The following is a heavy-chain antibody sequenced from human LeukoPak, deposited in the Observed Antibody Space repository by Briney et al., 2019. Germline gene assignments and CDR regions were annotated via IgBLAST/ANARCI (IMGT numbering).Heavy chain of an antibody. CDR3: ARQGRGNWFDP. Sequence: SETLSLPLTVSGGSISSYYWSWIRPPPGKGLEWIGYIYTSGSTNYNPSLKSRVTISVDTSKNQFSLKLSSVTAADTAVYYCARQGRGNWFDPWGREPWSPSPQ. J-gene: IGHJ5*02. CDR1: GGSISSYY. V-gene: IGHV4-4*09. CDR2: IYTSGST.